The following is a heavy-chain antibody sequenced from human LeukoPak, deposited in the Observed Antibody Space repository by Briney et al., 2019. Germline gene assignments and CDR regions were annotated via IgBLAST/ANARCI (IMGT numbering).Heavy chain of an antibody. D-gene: IGHD3-10*01. CDR2: MNPNSGNT. CDR3: ARRGINYYYYYMDV. CDR1: GYTFTSYG. V-gene: IGHV1-8*01. Sequence: GASVKVSCKASGYTFTSYGINWVRQATGQGLEWMGWMNPNSGNTGYAQKFQGRVTMTRNTSTSTAYMELSSLRSEDTAVYYCARRGINYYYYYMDVWGKGTTVTVSS. J-gene: IGHJ6*03.